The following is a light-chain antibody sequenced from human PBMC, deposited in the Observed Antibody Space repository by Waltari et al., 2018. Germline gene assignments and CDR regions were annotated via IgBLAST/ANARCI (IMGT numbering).Light chain of an antibody. J-gene: IGKJ2*01. Sequence: DIQMTQSPSSVSASIGDRVTMTCRASQDIRTWLAWYQHKPGRAPKLLVYSASSLVFGVPSRFSGSGSGTDFTLTINSVQPEDVGTYYCQQANSFPHTYGQGTNLE. CDR3: QQANSFPHT. V-gene: IGKV1-12*01. CDR1: QDIRTW. CDR2: SAS.